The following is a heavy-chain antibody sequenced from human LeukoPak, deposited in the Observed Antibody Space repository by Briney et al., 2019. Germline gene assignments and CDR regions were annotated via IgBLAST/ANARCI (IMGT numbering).Heavy chain of an antibody. Sequence: SETLSLPYTVSGYSISSGYYRGWIRQPPGNGLEWIGSIQHSGSTYYNPSLKSRVTISVDTSKNQFSLKLSSVTAADTAVYYCARTTEAHSWRTRYYDYYMDVWGKGTTVTVSS. V-gene: IGHV4-38-2*02. CDR1: GYSISSGYY. D-gene: IGHD6-13*01. CDR3: ARTTEAHSWRTRYYDYYMDV. J-gene: IGHJ6*03. CDR2: IQHSGST.